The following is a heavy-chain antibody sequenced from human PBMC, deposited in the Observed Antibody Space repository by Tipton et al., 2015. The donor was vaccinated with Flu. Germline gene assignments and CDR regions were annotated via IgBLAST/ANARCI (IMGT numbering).Heavy chain of an antibody. CDR1: GGSISSYY. D-gene: IGHD5-18*01. J-gene: IGHJ6*03. V-gene: IGHV4-59*08. CDR3: ARTHVDTAMVMDYYYYMDV. CDR2: IYYSGST. Sequence: TLSLTCTVSGGSISSYYWSWIRQPPGKGLEWIGYIYYSGSTNYNPSLKSRVTISVDTSKNQFSLKLSSVTAADTAVYYCARTHVDTAMVMDYYYYMDVWGKGTTVTVSS.